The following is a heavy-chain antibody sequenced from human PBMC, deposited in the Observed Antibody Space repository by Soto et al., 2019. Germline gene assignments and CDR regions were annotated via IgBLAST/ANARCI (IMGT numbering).Heavy chain of an antibody. CDR3: ARSPVEGATVEAGWVDY. J-gene: IGHJ4*02. CDR2: IYHSGRT. CDR1: GGSISSSNW. V-gene: IGHV4-4*02. D-gene: IGHD1-26*01. Sequence: QVQLQESGPGLVKPSGTLSLTCAVSGGSISSSNWWSWVRQPPGKGLEWIGDIYHSGRTNYNASPKSRVTISGDKSKNQFSLKLSSVTAADTAVYYWARSPVEGATVEAGWVDYWGQGTLVTVSS.